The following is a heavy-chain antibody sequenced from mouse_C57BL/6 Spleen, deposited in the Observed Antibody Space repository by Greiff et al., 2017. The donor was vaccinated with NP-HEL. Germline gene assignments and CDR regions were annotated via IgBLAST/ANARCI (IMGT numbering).Heavy chain of an antibody. D-gene: IGHD3-1*01. CDR2: IDPENGDT. CDR1: GFNIKDDY. J-gene: IGHJ3*01. CDR3: TTGAPPFAY. Sequence: VQLQQSGAELVRPGASVKLSCTASGFNIKDDYMHWVKQRPEQGLEWIGWIDPENGDTEYASKFQGKATITADTSSNTAYLQISSLTSEDTAVYYCTTGAPPFAYWGQGTLVTVSA. V-gene: IGHV14-4*01.